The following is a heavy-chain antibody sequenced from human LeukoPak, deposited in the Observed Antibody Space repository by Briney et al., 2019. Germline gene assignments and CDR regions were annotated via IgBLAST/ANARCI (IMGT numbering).Heavy chain of an antibody. D-gene: IGHD1-26*01. V-gene: IGHV4-61*02. CDR3: ARSLVGAKFWFDP. J-gene: IGHJ5*02. Sequence: SETLSLTCTVSGGSISSGSYYWSWIRQPAGKGLEWIGRIYTSGSTNYNPSLKSRVTISVDTSKNQFSLKLSSVTAADTAVYFCARSLVGAKFWFDPWGQGTLVTVSS. CDR1: GGSISSGSYY. CDR2: IYTSGST.